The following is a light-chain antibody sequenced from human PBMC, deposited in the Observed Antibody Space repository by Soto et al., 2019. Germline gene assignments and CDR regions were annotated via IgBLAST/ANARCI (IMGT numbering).Light chain of an antibody. CDR3: QQYGSSSIT. Sequence: EILLTQSPGTLSLSPGERATLSCSASQSVSSSYLAWYQQKPGQAPRLLIYGASSRATGVPDRFSGSGSGTDFTLTISRLEPEDFAVYYCQQYGSSSITFGQGTRLEIK. V-gene: IGKV3-20*01. CDR2: GAS. CDR1: QSVSSSY. J-gene: IGKJ5*01.